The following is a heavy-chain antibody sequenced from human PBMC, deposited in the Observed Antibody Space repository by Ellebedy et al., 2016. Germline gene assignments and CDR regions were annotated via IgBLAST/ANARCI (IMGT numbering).Heavy chain of an antibody. D-gene: IGHD2-21*02. CDR2: INHSGST. Sequence: SETLSLXXAVYGGSFSGYYWSWIRQPPGKGLEWIGEINHSGSTNYNPSLKSRVTISVDTSKNQFSLKLSSVTAADTAVYYCARGPSATAIRYWGQGTLVTVSS. CDR3: ARGPSATAIRY. J-gene: IGHJ4*02. V-gene: IGHV4-34*01. CDR1: GGSFSGYY.